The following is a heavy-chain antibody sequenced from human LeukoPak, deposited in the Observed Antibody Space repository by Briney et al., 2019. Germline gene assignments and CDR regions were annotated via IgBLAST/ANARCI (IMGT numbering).Heavy chain of an antibody. J-gene: IGHJ4*02. CDR2: INPSGGST. CDR3: ARDMRSYYDSSGYSDYFDY. Sequence: ASVRVSCKASGYTSTSYGISWVRQAPGQGLEWMGIINPSGGSTSYAQKFQGRVTMTRDMSTSTVYMELSSLRSEDTAVYYCARDMRSYYDSSGYSDYFDYWGQGTLVTVSS. D-gene: IGHD3-22*01. CDR1: GYTSTSYG. V-gene: IGHV1-46*01.